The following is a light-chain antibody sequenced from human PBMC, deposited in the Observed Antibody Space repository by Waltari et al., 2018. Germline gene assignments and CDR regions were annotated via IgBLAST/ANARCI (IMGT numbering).Light chain of an antibody. CDR1: SSDIGANEY. CDR2: DVF. CDR3: CAYTIRSTLV. V-gene: IGLV2-14*03. J-gene: IGLJ3*02. Sequence: SALTQPASVSGSPGQSITISCAGTSSDIGANEYVSWYQQHPDKAPKLIIHDVFNRPSGISNRFSGSTSANTASLTITGRQAEDEADYYCCAYTIRSTLVFGGGTRVTVL.